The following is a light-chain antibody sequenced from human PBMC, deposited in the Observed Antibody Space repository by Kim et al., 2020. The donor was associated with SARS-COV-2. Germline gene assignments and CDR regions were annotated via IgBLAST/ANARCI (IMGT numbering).Light chain of an antibody. V-gene: IGKV3-11*01. Sequence: EIVMTQSPAPLSLSPGERATLSCRASQSVSSYLTWYQQKPGQAPRLLIYDASNRATGIPARFSGSGSGTDFTLTISSLEAEDFGVYYCQQRSNWPLTFGGGTKLAI. CDR2: DAS. J-gene: IGKJ4*01. CDR1: QSVSSY. CDR3: QQRSNWPLT.